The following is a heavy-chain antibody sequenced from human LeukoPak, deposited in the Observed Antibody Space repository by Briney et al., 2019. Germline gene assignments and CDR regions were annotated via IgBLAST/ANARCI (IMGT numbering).Heavy chain of an antibody. D-gene: IGHD1-26*01. V-gene: IGHV1-24*01. CDR3: ATEKDLLLDS. CDR1: GYSLSELS. Sequence: EASVKVSCKVSGYSLSELSTHWVRQAPGQGPEWMGGFDHGDDETIYAQKFQGRVTMTEDTSTDTAYLELSSLRSEDTAVYFCATEKDLLLDSWGQGTPVTVSS. J-gene: IGHJ5*01. CDR2: FDHGDDET.